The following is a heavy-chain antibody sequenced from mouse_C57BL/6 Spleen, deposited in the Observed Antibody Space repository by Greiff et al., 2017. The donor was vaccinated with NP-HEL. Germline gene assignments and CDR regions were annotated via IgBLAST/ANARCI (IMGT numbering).Heavy chain of an antibody. CDR2: IDPSDSYT. J-gene: IGHJ3*01. CDR1: GYTFTSYW. V-gene: IGHV1-69*01. D-gene: IGHD2-4*01. CDR3: ARLGSDYAFAY. Sequence: QVHVKQPGAELVMPGASVKLSCKASGYTFTSYWMHWVKQRPGQGLEWIGEIDPSDSYTNYNQKFKGKSTLTVDKSSSTAYMQLSSLTSEDSAVYYCARLGSDYAFAYWGQGTLVTVSA.